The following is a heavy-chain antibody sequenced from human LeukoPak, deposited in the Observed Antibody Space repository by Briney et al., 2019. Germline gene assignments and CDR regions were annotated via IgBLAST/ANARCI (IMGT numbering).Heavy chain of an antibody. J-gene: IGHJ4*02. D-gene: IGHD6-6*01. CDR1: GFTFSSYA. CDR3: AKDSHGDSSSSG. Sequence: GGSLRLSCAASGFTFSSYAMHWVRQAPGKGLEWVAVISYDGSNKYYADSVKGRFTISRDNSKNTLYLQMNSLRAEDTAVYYCAKDSHGDSSSSGWGQGTLVTVSS. V-gene: IGHV3-30-3*01. CDR2: ISYDGSNK.